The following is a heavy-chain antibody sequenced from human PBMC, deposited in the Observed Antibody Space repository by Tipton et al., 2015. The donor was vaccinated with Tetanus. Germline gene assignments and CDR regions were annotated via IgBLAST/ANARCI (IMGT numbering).Heavy chain of an antibody. CDR1: GDSVTNTHYY. Sequence: GLVKPSETLSLTCTVSGDSVTNTHYYWTWIRQPPGKGLERIGYILYNWSTNYSPSLKSRVTISMDTSKNQFSLKLNSVTAADTAVYWCTRDGSQGWLAPWSQAPSSPSP. V-gene: IGHV4-61*01. CDR3: TRDGSQGWLAP. CDR2: ILYNWST. D-gene: IGHD1-26*01. J-gene: IGHJ5*02.